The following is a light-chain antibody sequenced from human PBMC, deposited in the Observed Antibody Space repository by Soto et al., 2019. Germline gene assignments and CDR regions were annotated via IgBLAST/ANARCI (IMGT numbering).Light chain of an antibody. CDR2: GAS. V-gene: IGKV3D-15*01. CDR3: QQYNNWPPAWT. Sequence: EIVSTQSPGTLSLSPGERATLSCRASQSVSSTYLAWYQQKPGQAPRLLIYGASSRATGIPARFSGSGSGTDFTLTISSLQSEDFAVYYCQQYNNWPPAWTFGQGTKVDIK. CDR1: QSVSSTY. J-gene: IGKJ1*01.